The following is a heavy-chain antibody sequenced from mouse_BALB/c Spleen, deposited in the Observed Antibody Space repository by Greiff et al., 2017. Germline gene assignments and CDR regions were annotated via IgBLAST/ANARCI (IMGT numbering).Heavy chain of an antibody. D-gene: IGHD1-1*01. CDR2: IDPANGNT. Sequence: EVQLQESGAELVKPGASVKLSCTASGFNIKDTYMHWVKQRPEQGLEWIGRIDPANGNTKYDPKFQGKATITADTSSNTAYLQLSSLTSEDTAVYYCAPITTDAMDYWGQGTSVTVSS. V-gene: IGHV14-3*02. J-gene: IGHJ4*01. CDR1: GFNIKDTY. CDR3: APITTDAMDY.